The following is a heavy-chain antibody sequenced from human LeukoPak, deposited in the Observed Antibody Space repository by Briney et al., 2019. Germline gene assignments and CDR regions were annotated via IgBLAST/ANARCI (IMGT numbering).Heavy chain of an antibody. Sequence: SETLSLTCAVYGGSFGGSSWSWIRQPPGKGLDWIGEINHSGSTNYNPSLKSRVTISVDTSKNQFSLKLSSVTAADTAVYYCARGDSIYYDSSGYSYWGQGTLVTVSS. CDR2: INHSGST. V-gene: IGHV4-34*01. CDR1: GGSFGGSS. D-gene: IGHD3-22*01. J-gene: IGHJ4*02. CDR3: ARGDSIYYDSSGYSY.